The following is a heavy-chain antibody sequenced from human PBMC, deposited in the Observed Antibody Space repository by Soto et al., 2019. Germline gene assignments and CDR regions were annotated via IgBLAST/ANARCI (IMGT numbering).Heavy chain of an antibody. D-gene: IGHD3-3*01. J-gene: IGHJ4*02. CDR1: GLTFSSSW. CDR2: IKYDGSAA. Sequence: GGSLRLSCVASGLTFSSSWMSWVRQAPGKGLEWVANIKYDGSAAYYVDSVKGRFTISRDNAKNSLFLQMNSLRAEDTAVYYCAKEGVVYDFWSGYQIYFDYWGQGTLVTVSS. V-gene: IGHV3-7*01. CDR3: AKEGVVYDFWSGYQIYFDY.